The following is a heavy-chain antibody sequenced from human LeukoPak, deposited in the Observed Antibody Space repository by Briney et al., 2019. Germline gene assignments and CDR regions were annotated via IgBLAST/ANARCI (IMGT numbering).Heavy chain of an antibody. J-gene: IGHJ3*02. CDR1: GGSISSYY. CDR2: MYYSAIT. CDR3: AREGLLCGGDCYRDAFDI. Sequence: SETLSLTCTVSGGSISSYYWSWIRQPPGQGLKWIGYMYYSAITNYNPSLKSRVTISVDTSKNQFSLQLSSVTAADTAVYYCAREGLLCGGDCYRDAFDIWGQGTMVTVSS. V-gene: IGHV4-59*01. D-gene: IGHD2-21*02.